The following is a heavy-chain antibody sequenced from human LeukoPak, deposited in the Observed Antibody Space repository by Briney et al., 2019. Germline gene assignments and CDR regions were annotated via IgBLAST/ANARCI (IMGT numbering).Heavy chain of an antibody. V-gene: IGHV3-23*01. CDR1: GFTFSNYA. J-gene: IGHJ4*02. CDR2: ISGSGDRT. D-gene: IGHD2-15*01. CDR3: AKERGYCSGGICSGTVDY. Sequence: GGSLRLSCAAPGFTFSNYAMNWVRQAPGKGLEWVSTISGSGDRTYYADSVKGRVTVSRDNSKNTLYLQVNSLRAEDTAVYYCAKERGYCSGGICSGTVDYWGQGTLVTISS.